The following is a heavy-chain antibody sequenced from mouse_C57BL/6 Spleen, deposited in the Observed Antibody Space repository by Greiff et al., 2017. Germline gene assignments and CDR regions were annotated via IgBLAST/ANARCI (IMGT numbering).Heavy chain of an antibody. CDR2: IDPSDSET. CDR3: ARGNDYDYAMDY. Sequence: QVQLKESGAELVRPGSSVKLSCKASGYTFTSYWMHWVKQRPIQGLEWIGNIDPSDSETHYNQKFKDKATLTVDKSSSTAYMQLSSLTSEDSAVYYCARGNDYDYAMDYWGQGTSVTVSS. CDR1: GYTFTSYW. J-gene: IGHJ4*01. V-gene: IGHV1-52*01. D-gene: IGHD2-4*01.